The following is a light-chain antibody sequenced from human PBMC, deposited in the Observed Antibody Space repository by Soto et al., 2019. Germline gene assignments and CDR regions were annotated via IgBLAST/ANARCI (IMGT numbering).Light chain of an antibody. CDR1: SSNIGGNS. Sequence: LTQPPSVSAAPGQKVTISCSGSSSNIGGNSVSWYQHVPTTAPKLLIYTNTQRPSGVPDRFSGSKSGTSASLAISGLQSEDEADYYCVSWDDSLNGPVFGTGTKVTVL. CDR3: VSWDDSLNGPV. J-gene: IGLJ1*01. V-gene: IGLV1-44*01. CDR2: TNT.